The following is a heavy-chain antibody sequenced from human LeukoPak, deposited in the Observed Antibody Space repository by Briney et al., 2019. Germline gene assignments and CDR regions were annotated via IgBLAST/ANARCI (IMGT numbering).Heavy chain of an antibody. V-gene: IGHV3-64D*06. Sequence: GGSLRLSCSASGFTFSSYAMHWVRQAPGKGLEYVSAISSNGGSTYYADSVKGRSTISRDNSKNTLYLQMSSLRAEDTAVYYCVKGTGLGISNWFDPWGQGTLVTVSS. CDR2: ISSNGGST. CDR1: GFTFSSYA. D-gene: IGHD7-27*01. J-gene: IGHJ5*02. CDR3: VKGTGLGISNWFDP.